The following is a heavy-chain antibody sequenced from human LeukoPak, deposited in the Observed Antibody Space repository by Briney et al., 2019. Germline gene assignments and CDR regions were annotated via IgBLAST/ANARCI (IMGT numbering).Heavy chain of an antibody. J-gene: IGHJ4*02. CDR1: GGSVSRYY. V-gene: IGHV4-59*08. CDR2: IHNSGST. Sequence: SETLSLTCSVPGGSVSRYYWSWIRQSPGKGLEWVGYIHNSGSTNYNPSLKSRVTGFVDTSKNQVSLMLSSVTAADTAVYYCARHGTISSDSYFDYWGQGALVTVSS. CDR3: ARHGTISSDSYFDY. D-gene: IGHD1-14*01.